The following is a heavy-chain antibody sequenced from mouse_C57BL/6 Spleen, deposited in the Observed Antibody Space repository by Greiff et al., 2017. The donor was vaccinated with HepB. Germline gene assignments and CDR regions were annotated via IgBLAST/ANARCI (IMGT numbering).Heavy chain of an antibody. CDR2: ISSGSSTI. Sequence: EVKLVESGGGLVKPGGSLKLSCAASGFTFSDYGMHWVRQAPEKGLEWVAYISSGSSTIYYADTVKGRFTISSDNAKNTLFLQMTSLRSEDTAMYYCARSDYYGSSLGYWGQGTTLTVSS. CDR1: GFTFSDYG. V-gene: IGHV5-17*01. CDR3: ARSDYYGSSLGY. D-gene: IGHD1-1*01. J-gene: IGHJ2*01.